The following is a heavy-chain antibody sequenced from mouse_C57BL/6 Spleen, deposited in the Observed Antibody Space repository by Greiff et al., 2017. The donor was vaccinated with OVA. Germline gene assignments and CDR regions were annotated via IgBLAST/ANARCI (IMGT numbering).Heavy chain of an antibody. D-gene: IGHD2-10*02. CDR2: IYPRSGNT. CDR1: GYTFTSYG. J-gene: IGHJ4*01. V-gene: IGHV1-81*01. CDR3: ARKDSIYAIDY. Sequence: QVQLQQSGAELARPGASVKLSCKASGYTFTSYGISWVKQRTGQGLEWIGEIYPRSGNTYYNEKFKGKATLTADKSSSTAYMELRSLTSEDSAVYFCARKDSIYAIDYWGQGTSVTVSS.